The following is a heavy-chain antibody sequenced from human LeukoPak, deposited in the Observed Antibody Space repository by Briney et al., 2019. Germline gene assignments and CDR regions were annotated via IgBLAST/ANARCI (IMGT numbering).Heavy chain of an antibody. V-gene: IGHV1-18*01. D-gene: IGHD2/OR15-2a*01. CDR1: GYTFTSYG. J-gene: IGHJ4*02. CDR3: ARLGLWKYYFDY. Sequence: ASVKVSCKASGYTFTSYGVTWVRQAPGQGLEWMGWISANNGNTNYAQKFQDRVTMTTDTSTTTAYMELTSLRSEDTAVYYCARLGLWKYYFDYWGQGTLVTVSS. CDR2: ISANNGNT.